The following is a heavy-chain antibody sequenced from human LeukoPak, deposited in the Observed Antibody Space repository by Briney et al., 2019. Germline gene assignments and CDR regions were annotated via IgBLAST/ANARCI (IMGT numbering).Heavy chain of an antibody. J-gene: IGHJ4*02. D-gene: IGHD3-3*01. V-gene: IGHV4-59*01. CDR3: AGRVVWYGIYYFDS. CDR1: GGSISNDY. Sequence: PSETLSLTCTVSGGSISNDYWSWIRQPPGKGLEWIGYIFYSGSTNYNPSLKSRVTMSVDTSKNQFSLRLSSVTAADTAVYYCAGRVVWYGIYYFDSWGQGTLVTVSS. CDR2: IFYSGST.